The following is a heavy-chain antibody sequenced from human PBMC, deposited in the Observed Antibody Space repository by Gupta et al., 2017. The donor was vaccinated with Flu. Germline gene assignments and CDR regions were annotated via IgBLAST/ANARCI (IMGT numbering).Heavy chain of an antibody. CDR2: IHYSGST. Sequence: QLQLQESGPGQVKPSETLSLTCTVSGGSISSSSYYWGWIRQPPGKGLEWIGGIHYSGSTYYNPSLKSRVTISVDTSKNQFSLKLSSVTAADTAVYYCASPYSSSFDFDSWGQGTLVTASS. V-gene: IGHV4-39*01. J-gene: IGHJ4*02. CDR1: GGSISSSSYY. D-gene: IGHD6-6*01. CDR3: ASPYSSSFDFDS.